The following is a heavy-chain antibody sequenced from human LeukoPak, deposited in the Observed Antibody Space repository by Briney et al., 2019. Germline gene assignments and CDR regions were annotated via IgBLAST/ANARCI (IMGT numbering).Heavy chain of an antibody. J-gene: IGHJ4*02. CDR3: ARAEGIAVAGPLALGY. V-gene: IGHV1-69*13. CDR2: IIPIFGTA. Sequence: ASVKVSCKASGGTFSSYAISWVRQAPGQGLEWMGGIIPIFGTANYAQKFQGRVTITADESTSTAYMELSSLRAEDTAVYYCARAEGIAVAGPLALGYWGQGTLVTVSS. CDR1: GGTFSSYA. D-gene: IGHD6-19*01.